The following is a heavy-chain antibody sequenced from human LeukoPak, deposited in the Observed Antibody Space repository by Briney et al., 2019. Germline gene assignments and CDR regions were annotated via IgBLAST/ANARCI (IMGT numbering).Heavy chain of an antibody. CDR1: GGIFSSYA. D-gene: IGHD2-15*01. J-gene: IGHJ6*02. CDR3: ATGYCSGGSCYSSDNYYYGMDV. CDR2: IIPIFGIA. V-gene: IGHV1-69*04. Sequence: GASVKVSCKASGGIFSSYAISWVRQAPGQGLEWMGRIIPIFGIANYAQKFQGRVTITADKSTSTAYMELSSLRSEDTAVYYCATGYCSGGSCYSSDNYYYGMDVWGQGTTVTVSS.